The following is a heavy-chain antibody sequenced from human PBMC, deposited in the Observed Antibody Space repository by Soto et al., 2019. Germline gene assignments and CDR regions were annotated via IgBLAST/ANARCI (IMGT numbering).Heavy chain of an antibody. J-gene: IGHJ4*02. V-gene: IGHV1-18*01. CDR1: GYAFTTYG. CDR2: ISAHNGNT. CDR3: ARGRYGDY. Sequence: QVHLVQSGAEVKKPGASVKVSCQASGYAFTTYGITWVRQAPGQGLEWMVWISAHNGNTNYAQKLPGRVTVTRDTSTSTAYMELRSLRSDDTAVYYCARGRYGDYWGQGALVTVSS. D-gene: IGHD1-1*01.